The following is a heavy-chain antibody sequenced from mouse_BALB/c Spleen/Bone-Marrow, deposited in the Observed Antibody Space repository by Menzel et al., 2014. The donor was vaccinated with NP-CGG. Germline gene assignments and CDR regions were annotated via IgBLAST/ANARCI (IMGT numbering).Heavy chain of an antibody. D-gene: IGHD2-4*01. V-gene: IGHV5-9-3*01. CDR3: ARQYDYDGAWFAY. Sequence: EVNVVASGGGLVKPGGSLTLSCAASGFTFSSYAMSWVRQTPEKRLEWVATISSGGSYTYYPDSVKGRFTISRDNAKNTLYLQMSSLRSEDTAMYYCARQYDYDGAWFAYWGQGTLVTVSA. J-gene: IGHJ3*01. CDR1: GFTFSSYA. CDR2: ISSGGSYT.